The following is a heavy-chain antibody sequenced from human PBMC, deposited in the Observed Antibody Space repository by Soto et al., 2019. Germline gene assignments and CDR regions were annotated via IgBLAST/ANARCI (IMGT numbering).Heavy chain of an antibody. Sequence: QVQLVQSRAEVKKPGASVKVSCETSGYTFTNYDINWVRQAAGQGLEWMGWINPDSDNTGYAQEFQGRVTMTRDTSISTAYMELNSLRSEDTAVYYCARGRRYCTTTSCYPPALFPYGMDVWGQGTTVTVSS. V-gene: IGHV1-8*01. CDR2: INPDSDNT. CDR3: ARGRRYCTTTSCYPPALFPYGMDV. CDR1: GYTFTNYD. J-gene: IGHJ6*02. D-gene: IGHD2-2*01.